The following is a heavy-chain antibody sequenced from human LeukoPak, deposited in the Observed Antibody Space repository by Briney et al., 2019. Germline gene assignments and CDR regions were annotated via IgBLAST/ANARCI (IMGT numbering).Heavy chain of an antibody. CDR3: ASRPLYDSSGYYAPWDY. CDR2: INPSGGST. CDR1: GYTFTSYY. Sequence: ASVKVSCKASGYTFTSYYMHWVRQAPGQGLEWMGIINPSGGSTSYAQKFQGRVTMTRDMSTSTVYMELSSLRSEDTAVYYCASRPLYDSSGYYAPWDYWGQGTLVTVSS. V-gene: IGHV1-46*01. J-gene: IGHJ4*02. D-gene: IGHD3-22*01.